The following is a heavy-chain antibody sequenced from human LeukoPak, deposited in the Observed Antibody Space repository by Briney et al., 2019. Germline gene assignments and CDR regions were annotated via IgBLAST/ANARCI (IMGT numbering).Heavy chain of an antibody. Sequence: SETLSLTCNVSGVSIRGSNYYWGLIRQPPGKGLQWIGSIHYSGTTYYNPSLKSRVTISVDTSKNHFSLQLSSVSAADTAVYYCARTSRGPNWFDPWGQGTLVTVSS. CDR1: GVSIRGSNYY. CDR3: ARTSRGPNWFDP. V-gene: IGHV4-39*02. D-gene: IGHD5-24*01. J-gene: IGHJ5*02. CDR2: IHYSGTT.